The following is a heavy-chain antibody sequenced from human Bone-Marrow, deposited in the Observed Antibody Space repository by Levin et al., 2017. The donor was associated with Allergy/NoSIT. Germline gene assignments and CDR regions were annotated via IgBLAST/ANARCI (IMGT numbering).Heavy chain of an antibody. V-gene: IGHV3-30*18. CDR1: GFSFSSHA. J-gene: IGHJ6*02. Sequence: GGSLRLSCAASGFSFSSHAMHWVRQAPGKGLDWVALISFDGSQKYYADSVKGRFTISRDISNNTMNLEMHSLRAEDTAIYYCVKTMAEYCSGGSCFLAMDVWGQGTTVTVS. CDR3: VKTMAEYCSGGSCFLAMDV. CDR2: ISFDGSQK. D-gene: IGHD2-15*01.